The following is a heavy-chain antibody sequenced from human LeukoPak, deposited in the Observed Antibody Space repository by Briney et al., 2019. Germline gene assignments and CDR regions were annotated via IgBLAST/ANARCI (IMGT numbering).Heavy chain of an antibody. CDR1: GFTFSSYW. CDR3: AKDSSGYPPPDY. CDR2: INSDGSST. Sequence: AGGSLRLSCAASGFTFSSYWMHWVRQAPGKGLVWVSRINSDGSSTSYADSVKGRFTISRDNAKNSLYLQMNSLRAEDTAVYYCAKDSSGYPPPDYWGQGTLVTVSS. J-gene: IGHJ4*02. D-gene: IGHD3-22*01. V-gene: IGHV3-74*01.